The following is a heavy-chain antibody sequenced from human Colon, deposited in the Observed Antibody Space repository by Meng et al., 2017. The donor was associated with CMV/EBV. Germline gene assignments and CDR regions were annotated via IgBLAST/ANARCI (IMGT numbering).Heavy chain of an antibody. Sequence: VASGGGLVQPGGFLRLSCAASGFTFSTYWMHWVRQGPGKGPVWLSRISGDGGMTSYADSVKGRFTISRDNAKNTLYLQMNSLRVEDTAVYYCARGVGESLGWEMGYWGQGTLVTVSS. CDR3: ARGVGESLGWEMGY. V-gene: IGHV3-74*01. J-gene: IGHJ4*02. D-gene: IGHD1-26*01. CDR2: ISGDGGMT. CDR1: GFTFSTYW.